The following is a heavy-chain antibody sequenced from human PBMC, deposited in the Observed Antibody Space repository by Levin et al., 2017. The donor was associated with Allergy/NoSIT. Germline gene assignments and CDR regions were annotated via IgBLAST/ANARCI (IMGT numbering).Heavy chain of an antibody. D-gene: IGHD6-13*01. Sequence: PGGSLRLSCAASGFTFSSYWMSWVRQAPGKGLEWVANIKQDGSEKYYVDSVKGRFTISRDNAKNSLYLQMNSLRAEDTAVYYCARRNSLGRSSWYGYFDLWGRGTLVTVSS. CDR1: GFTFSSYW. CDR2: IKQDGSEK. J-gene: IGHJ2*01. V-gene: IGHV3-7*01. CDR3: ARRNSLGRSSWYGYFDL.